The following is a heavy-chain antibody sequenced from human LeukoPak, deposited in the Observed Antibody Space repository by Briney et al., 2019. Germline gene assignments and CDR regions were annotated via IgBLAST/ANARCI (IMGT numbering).Heavy chain of an antibody. CDR1: GFTFSSYG. CDR3: AKDHYDFWRGDFDY. V-gene: IGHV3-30*02. J-gene: IGHJ4*02. CDR2: IRCDGSNK. Sequence: GGSLRLSCAASGFTFSSYGMHWVRQAPGKGLEWVAFIRCDGSNKYYADSVKGRFTISRDNSKNTLYLQMNSLRAEDTAVYYCAKDHYDFWRGDFDYWGQGTLVTVSS. D-gene: IGHD3-3*01.